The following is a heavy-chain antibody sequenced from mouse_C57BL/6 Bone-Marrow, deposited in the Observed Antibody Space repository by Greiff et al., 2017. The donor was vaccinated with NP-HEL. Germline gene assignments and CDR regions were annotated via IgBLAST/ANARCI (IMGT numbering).Heavy chain of an antibody. D-gene: IGHD2-4*01. CDR3: ASHYDYDLYWYFDV. Sequence: ESGPGLVKPSQSLSLTCSVTGYSITSGYYWNWIRQFPGNKLEWMGYISYDGSNNYNPSLKNRISITRDTSKNQFFLKLNSVTTEDTATYYCASHYDYDLYWYFDVWGTGTTVTVSS. J-gene: IGHJ1*03. CDR2: ISYDGSN. CDR1: GYSITSGYY. V-gene: IGHV3-6*01.